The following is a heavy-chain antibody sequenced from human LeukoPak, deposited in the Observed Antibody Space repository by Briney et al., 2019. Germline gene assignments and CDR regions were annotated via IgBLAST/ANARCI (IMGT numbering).Heavy chain of an antibody. CDR1: GGSISSYY. V-gene: IGHV4-59*01. CDR2: IYYSGST. J-gene: IGHJ3*02. Sequence: SETLSLTCTVSGGSISSYYWSWIRQPPEKGQELIGYIYYSGSTNYNPSLKSRVTISVDTSKNQFSLKLSSVTAADTAVYYCARDHGEMATITSDAFDIWGQGTMVTVSS. CDR3: ARDHGEMATITSDAFDI. D-gene: IGHD5-24*01.